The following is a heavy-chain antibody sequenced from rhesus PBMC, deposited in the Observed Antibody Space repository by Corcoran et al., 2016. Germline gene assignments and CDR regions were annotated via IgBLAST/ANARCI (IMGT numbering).Heavy chain of an antibody. J-gene: IGHJ3*01. CDR3: ARGPYTSGSYNDAFDF. CDR1: GGSISSSY. D-gene: IGHD1-44*02. Sequence: QLQLQESGPGLVKPSETLSVTCAVSGGSISSSYWSWIRQAPGKGLEWIGYIYGSGSSTNYNPSLKRRVPLSGDTSKNQLSLKLSSVTTADTAVYYCARGPYTSGSYNDAFDFWGQGLRVTVSS. CDR2: IYGSGSST. V-gene: IGHV4-169*01.